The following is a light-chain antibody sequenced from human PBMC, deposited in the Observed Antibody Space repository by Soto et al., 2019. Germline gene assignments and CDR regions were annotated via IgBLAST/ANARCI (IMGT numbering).Light chain of an antibody. CDR2: DAS. CDR1: QSVSSS. Sequence: EIVLTQSPATLSLSPGGRATLSCRASQSVSSSLAWYQQKPGQAPRLLIYDASNRATGIPARFSGSGSGTDFTLTISSLEPEDFAVYYCQQRSNWWTFGQGPQVEIK. V-gene: IGKV3-11*01. CDR3: QQRSNWWT. J-gene: IGKJ1*01.